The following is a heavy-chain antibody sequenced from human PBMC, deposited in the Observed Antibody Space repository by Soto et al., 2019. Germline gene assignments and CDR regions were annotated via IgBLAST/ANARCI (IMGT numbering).Heavy chain of an antibody. J-gene: IGHJ6*02. D-gene: IGHD3-16*01. CDR2: IYWDDDK. Sequence: SGPTLVNPTQTLTLTCTLSGFSVSTSGVSVGWIRQPPGKALEWLALIYWDDDKRYSPSLKRRLTITKDTSKNQVVLTMTNMDPVDTATYYCAHSKSSDVLDVWGQGTTVTVSS. CDR3: AHSKSSDVLDV. CDR1: GFSVSTSGVS. V-gene: IGHV2-5*02.